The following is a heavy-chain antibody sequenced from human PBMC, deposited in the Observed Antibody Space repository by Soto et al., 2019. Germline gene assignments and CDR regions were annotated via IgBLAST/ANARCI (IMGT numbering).Heavy chain of an antibody. CDR2: IIPIFGTA. CDR1: GGTFSSYA. Sequence: VSCKASGGTFSSYAISWVRQAPGQGLEWMGGIIPIFGTANYAQKFQGRVTITADESTSTAYMELSSLRSEDTAVYYCARDPQTYYDFWSGSTNWFDPWGQGTLVTVSS. D-gene: IGHD3-3*01. V-gene: IGHV1-69*01. CDR3: ARDPQTYYDFWSGSTNWFDP. J-gene: IGHJ5*02.